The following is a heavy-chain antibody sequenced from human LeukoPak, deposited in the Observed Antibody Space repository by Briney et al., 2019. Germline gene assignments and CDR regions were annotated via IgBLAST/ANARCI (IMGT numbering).Heavy chain of an antibody. Sequence: GGSLRLSCAASGFTFSSYWMHWVRQAPGKGLVWVSRINSDGSSTNYADSVKGLFTISRDNAKNTLYLQMNSLRAEDTAVYYCAKEAPYGSGSYSNYYYGMDVWGQGTTVTVSS. D-gene: IGHD3-10*01. CDR1: GFTFSSYW. V-gene: IGHV3-74*01. CDR2: INSDGSST. CDR3: AKEAPYGSGSYSNYYYGMDV. J-gene: IGHJ6*02.